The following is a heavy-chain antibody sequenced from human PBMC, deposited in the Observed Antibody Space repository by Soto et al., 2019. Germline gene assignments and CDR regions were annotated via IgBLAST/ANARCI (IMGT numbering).Heavy chain of an antibody. CDR2: IYYSGST. D-gene: IGHD3-10*01. V-gene: IGHV4-59*01. Sequence: SETLSLTCTVSGGSISSYYWSWIRQPPGKGLEWIGYIYYSGSTNYNPSLKSRVTISVDTSKNQFSLKLSSVTAADTAVYYCARDRNYYGSGSYFNGMDVWGQGTTVTVSS. CDR3: ARDRNYYGSGSYFNGMDV. J-gene: IGHJ6*02. CDR1: GGSISSYY.